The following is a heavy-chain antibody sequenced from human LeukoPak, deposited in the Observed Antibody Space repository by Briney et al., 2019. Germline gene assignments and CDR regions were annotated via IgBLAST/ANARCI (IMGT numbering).Heavy chain of an antibody. Sequence: SETLSLTCTVSGGSISSSSYYWGWIRQPPGKGLEWIGSIYYSGSTYYNPSLKSRVTISVDTSKNQFSLKLSSVTAADTAVYYCARDRAYSSGWYPGYEYWGQGTLVTVSS. J-gene: IGHJ4*02. D-gene: IGHD6-19*01. CDR1: GGSISSSSYY. CDR3: ARDRAYSSGWYPGYEY. V-gene: IGHV4-39*07. CDR2: IYYSGST.